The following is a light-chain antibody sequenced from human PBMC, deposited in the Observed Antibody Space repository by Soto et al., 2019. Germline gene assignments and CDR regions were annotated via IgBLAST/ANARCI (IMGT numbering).Light chain of an antibody. CDR3: SSYAGNNNLL. J-gene: IGLJ2*01. CDR2: EVR. V-gene: IGLV2-8*01. Sequence: QSALTQPASVSGSPGQSITISCTGTSSDVGGYNYVSWYQQHPGKAPKLMIYEVRERPSGVPDRFSGSKSGNTASLTVSGLQAEDEAVYYCSSYAGNNNLLFGGGTKLTVL. CDR1: SSDVGGYNY.